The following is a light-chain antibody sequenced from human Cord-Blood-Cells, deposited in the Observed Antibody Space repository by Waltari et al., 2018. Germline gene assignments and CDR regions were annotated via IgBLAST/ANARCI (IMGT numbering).Light chain of an antibody. J-gene: IGLJ1*01. V-gene: IGLV3-21*04. CDR3: QVWDSSCDHYG. Sequence: SYVLTQPPSVSVAPGKTARITCGGNNIGSKSVHWYQQKPGQAPVLVIYYDSDRPSGIPERFSGSNSGNTATLTISRVEDGDEADYYCQVWDSSCDHYGFGTGTKVTVL. CDR1: NIGSKS. CDR2: YDS.